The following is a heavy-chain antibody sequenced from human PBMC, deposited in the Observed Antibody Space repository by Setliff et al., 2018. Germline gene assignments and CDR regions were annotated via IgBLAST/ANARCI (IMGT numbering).Heavy chain of an antibody. CDR3: ARSSAPSVVLAADFDY. CDR2: ISGFTGDT. V-gene: IGHV1-18*01. J-gene: IGHJ4*02. Sequence: GASVKVSCKTSGFMFSTYGLSWVRQAPGQGPEWIGCISGFTGDTKYAPKFQDRVILTIDESSTTAHMELRSLTSDDTAFYYCARSSAPSVVLAADFDYWGQGTLVTVS. CDR1: GFMFSTYG. D-gene: IGHD6-19*01.